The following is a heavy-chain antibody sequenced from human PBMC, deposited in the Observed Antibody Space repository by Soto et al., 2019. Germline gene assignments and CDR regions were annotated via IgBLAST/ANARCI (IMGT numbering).Heavy chain of an antibody. D-gene: IGHD2-2*01. Sequence: GGSLRLSCAASGFTFSSYSINWVRQAPGKGLEWVSYISSGSSTIYYADSVKGRFTISRDNAKNSLYLQMDSLRAEDTAVYYATRSAYMDVWGTGTTVTVSS. CDR1: GFTFSSYS. CDR3: TRSAYMDV. V-gene: IGHV3-48*01. CDR2: ISSGSSTI. J-gene: IGHJ6*03.